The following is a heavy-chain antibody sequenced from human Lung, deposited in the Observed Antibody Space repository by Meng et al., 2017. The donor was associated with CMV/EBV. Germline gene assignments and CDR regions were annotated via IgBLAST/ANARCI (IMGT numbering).Heavy chain of an antibody. D-gene: IGHD1-26*01. CDR2: AANKANSYTT. V-gene: IGHV3-72*01. CDR1: GFIFSDHY. J-gene: IGHJ3*02. Sequence: GESXKISCAGSGFIFSDHYIDWVRQAPGKGLEWVGRAANKANSYTTEYAESVKGRFTFSRDDSENSLYLQMNSLRSEDTAVYYCTRGHSGSHIYAFDIWGQGTLVTVSS. CDR3: TRGHSGSHIYAFDI.